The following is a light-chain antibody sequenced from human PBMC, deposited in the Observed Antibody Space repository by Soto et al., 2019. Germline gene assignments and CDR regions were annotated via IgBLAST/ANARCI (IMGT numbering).Light chain of an antibody. Sequence: QSALTQPPSASGSPGQSVTISFTGTSSDIGGYNYVSWYQQHPGKAPKLMISEVSKRPSGVPDRFSGSKSGNTASLTVSGLQAEDEADYYCSSYAGSNNVVFGGGTQLTVL. V-gene: IGLV2-8*01. CDR3: SSYAGSNNVV. J-gene: IGLJ2*01. CDR1: SSDIGGYNY. CDR2: EVS.